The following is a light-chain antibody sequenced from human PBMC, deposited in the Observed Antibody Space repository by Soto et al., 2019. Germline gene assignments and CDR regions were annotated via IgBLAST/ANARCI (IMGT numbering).Light chain of an antibody. CDR3: KHYSISPWT. V-gene: IGKV3-20*01. CDR1: QSISGSY. CDR2: ATS. Sequence: EIVLTQSPGTLSLSPGERATLSCRASQSISGSYLAWYQQKPGQPPRLLIYATSRRATGIPGRFSCSASETDFTLTISRLEPEDFAVYYCKHYSISPWTFGQGTKVEIK. J-gene: IGKJ1*01.